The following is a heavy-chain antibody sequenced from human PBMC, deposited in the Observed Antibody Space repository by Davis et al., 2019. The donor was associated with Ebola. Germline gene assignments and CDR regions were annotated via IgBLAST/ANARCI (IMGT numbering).Heavy chain of an antibody. Sequence: MPSETLSLTCTVSGGSISSGGYYWSWIRQHPGKGLEWIGYIYYSGSTYYNPSLKSRVTISVDKSKNQFSLKLRSVTAADTAVYYCARRPMYYFDYWGQGTLVTVSS. CDR2: IYYSGST. J-gene: IGHJ4*02. CDR3: ARRPMYYFDY. V-gene: IGHV4-31*03. CDR1: GGSISSGGYY.